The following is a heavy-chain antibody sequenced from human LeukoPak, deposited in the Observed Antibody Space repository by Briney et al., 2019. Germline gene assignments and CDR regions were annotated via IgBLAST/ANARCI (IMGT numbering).Heavy chain of an antibody. V-gene: IGHV3-30*14. D-gene: IGHD7-27*01. CDR3: ARGSAGVSFDY. Sequence: GGSLRLSCAASGFTFSSYAMHWVRQAPGKGLEWVALISYDGTNKYYADSVKGRFTISRDNSKNTLYLQMNSLRAEDTAVYYCARGSAGVSFDYWGQGTLVTVSS. CDR1: GFTFSSYA. CDR2: ISYDGTNK. J-gene: IGHJ4*02.